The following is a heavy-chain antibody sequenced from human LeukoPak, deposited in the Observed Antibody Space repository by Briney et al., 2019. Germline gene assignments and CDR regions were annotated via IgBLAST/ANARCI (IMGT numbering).Heavy chain of an antibody. D-gene: IGHD5-18*01. CDR3: AKDFLVYSVDTAMLHY. CDR1: GFTFSSYG. V-gene: IGHV3-30*02. CDR2: IRYDGSNK. Sequence: GGSLRLSCAASGFTFSSYGMHWVRQAPGKGLEWVAFIRYDGSNKYYADSVKGRFTISRDNSKNTLYLQMNSLRAEDTAVYYCAKDFLVYSVDTAMLHYWGQGTLVTVSS. J-gene: IGHJ4*02.